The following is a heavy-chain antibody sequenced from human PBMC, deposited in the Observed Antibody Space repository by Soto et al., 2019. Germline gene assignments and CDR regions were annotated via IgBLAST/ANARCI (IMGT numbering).Heavy chain of an antibody. Sequence: QVQLVQSGTEVKKPGSSVRVSCKASGDGFTTYAITWVRQAPGQGLEWMGRIMPILGTTNYAQRFQDRVTITADESTSTAYMEMSSLRSEDTAVYYCARARYSSDFSWFDPWGQGTLVTVSS. D-gene: IGHD4-4*01. CDR3: ARARYSSDFSWFDP. CDR2: IMPILGTT. CDR1: GDGFTTYA. J-gene: IGHJ5*02. V-gene: IGHV1-69*18.